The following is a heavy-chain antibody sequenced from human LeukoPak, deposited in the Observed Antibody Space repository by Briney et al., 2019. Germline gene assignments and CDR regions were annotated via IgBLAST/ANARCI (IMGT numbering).Heavy chain of an antibody. D-gene: IGHD6-13*01. CDR2: IRYDGSNK. J-gene: IGHJ3*02. V-gene: IGHV3-30*02. Sequence: GGSLRLSCAASGFTFSNYGLHWVRQAPGKGLEWVALIRYDGSNKYYADSVKGRFTISRDNSKNTLYLQMNSLRAEDTAVYYCSRAKYSSSWYHYYEPHAFDIWGQGTMVTVSS. CDR3: SRAKYSSSWYHYYEPHAFDI. CDR1: GFTFSNYG.